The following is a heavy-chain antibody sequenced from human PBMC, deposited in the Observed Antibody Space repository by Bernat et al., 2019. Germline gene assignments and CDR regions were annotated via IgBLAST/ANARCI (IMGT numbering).Heavy chain of an antibody. CDR1: GFMFSSYW. CDR3: ARGGENHAFDI. Sequence: EVQLVESGGGLVQPGGSLRLSCAASGFMFSSYWMHWVRQAPGRGLVWVSRISSDVTGTIYADSVKGRFAVSRDNAKNTLYLQMNSLRDEDTAVYYCARGGENHAFDIWGQGTMVTVSS. CDR2: ISSDVTGT. J-gene: IGHJ3*02. D-gene: IGHD3-16*01. V-gene: IGHV3-74*01.